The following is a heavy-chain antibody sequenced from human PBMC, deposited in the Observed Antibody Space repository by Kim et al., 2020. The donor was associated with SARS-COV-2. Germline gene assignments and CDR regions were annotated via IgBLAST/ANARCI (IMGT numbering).Heavy chain of an antibody. D-gene: IGHD6-13*01. CDR1: GGSISSYY. CDR3: ARQFIAAAGTSFDY. J-gene: IGHJ4*02. Sequence: SETLSLTCTVSGGSISSYYWSWIRQPPGKGLEWIGYIYYSGSTNYNPSLKSRVTISVDTSKNQFSLKLSSVTAADTAVYYCARQFIAAAGTSFDYWGQGTLVTVSS. CDR2: IYYSGST. V-gene: IGHV4-59*08.